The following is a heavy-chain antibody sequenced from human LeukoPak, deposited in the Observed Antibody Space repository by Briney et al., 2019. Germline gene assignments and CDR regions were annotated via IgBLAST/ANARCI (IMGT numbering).Heavy chain of an antibody. CDR1: GGSISSSNW. CDR3: ASTGSYDILTGYWVDY. Sequence: SETLSLTCAVSGGSISSSNWWSWVRQPPGKGLEWIGEIYHSGSTNYNPSLKSRVTISVDKSKNQFSLKLSSVTAADTAVYYCASTGSYDILTGYWVDYWGQGTLVTVSS. CDR2: IYHSGST. D-gene: IGHD3-9*01. J-gene: IGHJ4*02. V-gene: IGHV4-4*02.